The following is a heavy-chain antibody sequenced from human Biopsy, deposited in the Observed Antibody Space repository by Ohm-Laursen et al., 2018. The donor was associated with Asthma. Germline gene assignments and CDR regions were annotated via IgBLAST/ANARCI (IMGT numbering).Heavy chain of an antibody. CDR2: TNERGFT. J-gene: IGHJ6*02. V-gene: IGHV4-34*01. CDR3: ARGPELDV. Sequence: SDTLSLTCDVYPGSFSGFYWTWIRQSPEKGLVWIGETNERGFTNNNPSLKSRVIISIDTYWNRVSLKLTSVTAADTAVYYCARGPELDVWGQGTTVTVSS. CDR1: PGSFSGFY.